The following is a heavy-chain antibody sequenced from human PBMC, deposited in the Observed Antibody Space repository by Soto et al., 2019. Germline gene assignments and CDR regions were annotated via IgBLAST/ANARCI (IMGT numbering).Heavy chain of an antibody. J-gene: IGHJ6*02. CDR1: GGSFSGYY. CDR2: INHSGST. V-gene: IGHV4-34*01. CDR3: ARDDLPGIAAAGTSYYYGMDV. Sequence: SETLSLTCAVYGGSFSGYYWSWIRQPPGKGLEWIGEINHSGSTNYNPSLKSRVTISVDTSKNQFSLKLSSVTAADTAVYYCARDDLPGIAAAGTSYYYGMDVWGQGTTVTVSS. D-gene: IGHD6-13*01.